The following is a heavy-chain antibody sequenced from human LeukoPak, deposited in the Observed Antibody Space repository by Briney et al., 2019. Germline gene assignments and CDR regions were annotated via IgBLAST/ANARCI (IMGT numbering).Heavy chain of an antibody. D-gene: IGHD5-24*01. CDR3: ARRGDGYTFDY. Sequence: GGSLRLSCAAFGFPLSSYAMSWVRQAPGKGLEWVSATSSSDAGTYHADSVRGRFTISRDNSKNTLYLQMNSLRVEDAAVYYCARRGDGYTFDYWGQGTLVTVSS. CDR1: GFPLSSYA. CDR2: TSSSDAGT. V-gene: IGHV3-23*01. J-gene: IGHJ4*02.